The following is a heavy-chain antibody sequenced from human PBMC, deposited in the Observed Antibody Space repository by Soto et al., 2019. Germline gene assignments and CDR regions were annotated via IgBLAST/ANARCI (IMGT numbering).Heavy chain of an antibody. Sequence: GESLKISCAASGFTFSSYAMSWVRQAPGKGLEWVSATSGSGGSTYYADSVKGRFTISRDNSKNTLYLQMNSLRAEDTAVYYCAKDRHAFDIWGQGTMVTVSS. J-gene: IGHJ3*02. V-gene: IGHV3-23*01. CDR1: GFTFSSYA. CDR3: AKDRHAFDI. D-gene: IGHD6-6*01. CDR2: TSGSGGST.